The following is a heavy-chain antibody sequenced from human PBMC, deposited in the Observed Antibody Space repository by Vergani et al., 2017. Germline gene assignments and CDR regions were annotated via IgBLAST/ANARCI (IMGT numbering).Heavy chain of an antibody. Sequence: EVQLVQSGAEVKKPGESLKISCKGSGYSFTSYWIGWVRQMPGKGLEWMGIIYPGDSDTRYSPPFQGPVTISADKSLSTAYLPWSSLKASDTAMYYCARRPSGGWGAGNWFDPWGQGTLVTVSS. CDR3: ARRPSGGWGAGNWFDP. CDR1: GYSFTSYW. CDR2: IYPGDSDT. D-gene: IGHD7-27*01. J-gene: IGHJ5*02. V-gene: IGHV5-51*01.